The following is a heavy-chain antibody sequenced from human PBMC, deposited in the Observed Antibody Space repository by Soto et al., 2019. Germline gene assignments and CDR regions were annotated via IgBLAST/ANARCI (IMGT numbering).Heavy chain of an antibody. J-gene: IGHJ4*02. Sequence: QVQLVQSGAEVKKPGAPLKVSCKASGYTFTSYDINWVRQAPGQVLEWMGWMNPNSGNTGYAQKFQGIVPMTRNTSISTAYMELSSVRSEDRAVYYCARALTVAGNDYWGQRTLVSVSS. CDR2: MNPNSGNT. D-gene: IGHD6-19*01. CDR1: GYTFTSYD. CDR3: ARALTVAGNDY. V-gene: IGHV1-8*01.